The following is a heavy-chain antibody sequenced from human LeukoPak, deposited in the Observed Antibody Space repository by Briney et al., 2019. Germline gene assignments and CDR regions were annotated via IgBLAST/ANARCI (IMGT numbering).Heavy chain of an antibody. CDR3: ARGRGSLTY. D-gene: IGHD3-10*01. V-gene: IGHV4-61*09. CDR2: FYTSGGA. Sequence: PSQTLSLTCTVSGGSVNVGSYYWTWIRQPAGKGLEWIGHFYTSGGAKYNPSLMSRVTVSVDTSKNQFSLKLNSVTAADTAVYYCARGRGSLTYWGQGTLATVSS. J-gene: IGHJ4*02. CDR1: GGSVNVGSYY.